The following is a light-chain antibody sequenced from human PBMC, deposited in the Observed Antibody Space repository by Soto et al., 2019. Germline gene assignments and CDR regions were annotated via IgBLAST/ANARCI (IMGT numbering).Light chain of an antibody. CDR3: GADHGSGSNFVVV. CDR2: VGTGGIVG. CDR1: SGYSNYK. Sequence: QLVLTQPPSASASLGASVTLTCTRSSGYSNYKVVWYQQRPGKGPRFVMRVGTGGIVGSKGDGIPDRFSVLGSGLNRYLTIKNLQEEDESDYHCGADHGSGSNFVVVFGGGTKVTVL. J-gene: IGLJ2*01. V-gene: IGLV9-49*01.